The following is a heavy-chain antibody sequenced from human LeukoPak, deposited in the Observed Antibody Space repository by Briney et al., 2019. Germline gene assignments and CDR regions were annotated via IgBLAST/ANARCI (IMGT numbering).Heavy chain of an antibody. D-gene: IGHD1-26*01. CDR1: GGSISSYY. CDR3: ARGWRRIVGATHFDY. CDR2: IYTSGST. J-gene: IGHJ4*02. V-gene: IGHV4-4*07. Sequence: SETLSLTCTVSGGSISSYYWSWIRQPAGKGLEWIGRIYTSGSTNYNPPLKSRVTMSVDTSKNQFSLKLSSVTAADTAVYYCARGWRRIVGATHFDYWGQGTLVTVSS.